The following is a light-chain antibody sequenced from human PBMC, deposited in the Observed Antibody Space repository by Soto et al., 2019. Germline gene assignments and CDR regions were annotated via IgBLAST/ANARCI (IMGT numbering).Light chain of an antibody. V-gene: IGKV1-39*01. J-gene: IGKJ1*01. CDR2: GAS. CDR1: QNIGMS. Sequence: DIQMTQSPSSLSASVGDRVAITCRAGQNIGMSLNWLQQKPGKAPKLLIYGASALQSGVPTRFTGSGSGTDFTLTITSLQPEDFATYYCQHSYKVPRTFGQGTRLDIK. CDR3: QHSYKVPRT.